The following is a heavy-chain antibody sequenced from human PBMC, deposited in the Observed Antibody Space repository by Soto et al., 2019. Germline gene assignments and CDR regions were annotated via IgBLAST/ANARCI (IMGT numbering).Heavy chain of an antibody. Sequence: GESLKISCKGSGYIFTNYWIGWVRQMPGKGLEWMGIIYPGDSDTRYSPSFQGQVTISADNSITTAYLQWRSLKASDTAMYYCARTSMQSRGYSYGHGGMDVWGQGTTVTVSS. CDR3: ARTSMQSRGYSYGHGGMDV. J-gene: IGHJ6*02. V-gene: IGHV5-51*01. D-gene: IGHD5-18*01. CDR1: GYIFTNYW. CDR2: IYPGDSDT.